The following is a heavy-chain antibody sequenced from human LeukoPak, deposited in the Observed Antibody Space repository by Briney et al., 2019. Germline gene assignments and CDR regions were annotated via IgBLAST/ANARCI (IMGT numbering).Heavy chain of an antibody. D-gene: IGHD3/OR15-3a*01. CDR3: ARVSDWSYMDV. J-gene: IGHJ6*03. CDR1: GGSFSGYY. CDR2: INHSGST. Sequence: SETLSLTCAVYGGSFSGYYWGWIRQPPGKGLEWIGEINHSGSTNYNPSLKSRVTISVDTSKNQFSLKLSSVTAADTAVYYCARVSDWSYMDVWGKGTTVTVSS. V-gene: IGHV4-34*01.